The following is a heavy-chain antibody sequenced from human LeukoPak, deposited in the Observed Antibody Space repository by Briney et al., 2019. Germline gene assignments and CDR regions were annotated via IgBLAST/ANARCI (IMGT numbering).Heavy chain of an antibody. CDR2: ISYDGSNK. CDR3: AGDGSGSYHFDY. V-gene: IGHV3-30-3*01. D-gene: IGHD1-26*01. CDR1: GFTFSSYA. Sequence: GGSLRLSCAASGFTFSSYAMHWVRQAPGMGLEWVAVISYDGSNKYYADSVKGRFTISRDNSKNTLYLQMNSLRAEDTAVYYCAGDGSGSYHFDYWGQGTLVTVSS. J-gene: IGHJ4*02.